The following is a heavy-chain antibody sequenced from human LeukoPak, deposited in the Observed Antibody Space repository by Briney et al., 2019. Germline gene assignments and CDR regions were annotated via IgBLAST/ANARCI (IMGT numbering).Heavy chain of an antibody. Sequence: GGSLRLSCAASGFTFSTYSIIWVRQAPGRGLDWVSSISSSSSYIYYADSVKGRFTISRDNAKNSLYLQMNSLRAEDTAVYYCATLSRYSSSWTAAWGQGTLVTVSS. CDR1: GFTFSTYS. D-gene: IGHD6-13*01. V-gene: IGHV3-21*01. J-gene: IGHJ5*02. CDR3: ATLSRYSSSWTAA. CDR2: ISSSSSYI.